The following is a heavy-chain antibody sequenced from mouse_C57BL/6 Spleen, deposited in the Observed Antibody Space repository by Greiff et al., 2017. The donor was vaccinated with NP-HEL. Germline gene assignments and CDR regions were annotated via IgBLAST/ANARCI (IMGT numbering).Heavy chain of an antibody. V-gene: IGHV1-63*01. CDR1: GYTFTNYW. CDR3: ARDSHWYFDV. D-gene: IGHD2-12*01. Sequence: QVQLQQSGAELVRPGTSVKMSCKASGYTFTNYWIGWAKQRPGHGLEWIGDIYPGGGYTNYNEKFKGKATLTADKSSSTAYMQVSSLTSEDSAIYYCARDSHWYFDVWGTGTTVTVSS. J-gene: IGHJ1*03. CDR2: IYPGGGYT.